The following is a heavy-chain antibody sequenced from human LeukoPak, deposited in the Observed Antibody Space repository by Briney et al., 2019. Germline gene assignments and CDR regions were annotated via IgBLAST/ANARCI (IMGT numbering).Heavy chain of an antibody. CDR3: TTGLWFGSLYFDY. D-gene: IGHD3-10*01. CDR1: GFTFSSYG. CDR2: IKSKTDGGTT. J-gene: IGHJ4*02. Sequence: GRSLRLSCAASGFTFSSYGMHWVRQAPGKGLEWVGRIKSKTDGGTTDYAAPVKGRFTISRDDSKNTLYLQMNSLKTEDTAVYYCTTGLWFGSLYFDYWGQGTLVTVSS. V-gene: IGHV3-15*01.